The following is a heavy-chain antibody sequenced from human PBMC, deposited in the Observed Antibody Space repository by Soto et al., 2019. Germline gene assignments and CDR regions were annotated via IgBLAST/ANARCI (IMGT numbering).Heavy chain of an antibody. J-gene: IGHJ4*02. D-gene: IGHD5-12*01. CDR1: GFTFSSYA. V-gene: IGHV3-23*01. CDR3: AKRIMATIGHFDS. Sequence: EVQLLESGGGLVQPGMSLRLSCAASGFTFSSYAMSWVRQAPGKGLEWVSAISGIGHSTYYADSVKGRFTISRDNSKNTLYLQMNSRRAEDRAVYYCAKRIMATIGHFDSWGQGTLVTVPS. CDR2: ISGIGHST.